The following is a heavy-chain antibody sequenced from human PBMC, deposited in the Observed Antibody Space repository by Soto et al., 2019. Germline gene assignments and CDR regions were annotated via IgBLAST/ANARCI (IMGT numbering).Heavy chain of an antibody. CDR1: GGSISSSSYY. D-gene: IGHD2-2*01. CDR3: ARHLGPAGTDY. CDR2: IYSTGST. V-gene: IGHV4-39*01. Sequence: SETLSLTCTVSGGSISSSSYYWGWIRQPPGKGLEWIGTIYSTGSTYYNPSLKSRVTISVDTSKSQISLWLSSVTAADTAVYHCARHLGPAGTDYWGQGTLVTVSS. J-gene: IGHJ4*02.